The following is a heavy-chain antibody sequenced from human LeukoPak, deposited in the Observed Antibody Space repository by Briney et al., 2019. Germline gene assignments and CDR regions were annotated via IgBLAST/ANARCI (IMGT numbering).Heavy chain of an antibody. J-gene: IGHJ4*02. CDR2: IYHSGTT. D-gene: IGHD3-10*01. CDR1: GGSNSSSAHF. Sequence: SETLSLTCTVPGGSNSSSAHFWGWIRQPPGKGLEWIGTIYHSGTTYYNPSLKSRVTISVDTSRNQFSLRLNSVTAADTAVYSCARQTTGSYQWTFDYWGQGTLVTVSS. CDR3: ARQTTGSYQWTFDY. V-gene: IGHV4-39*01.